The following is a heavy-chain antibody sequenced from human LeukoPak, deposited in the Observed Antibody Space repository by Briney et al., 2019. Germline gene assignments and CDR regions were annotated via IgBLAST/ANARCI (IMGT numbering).Heavy chain of an antibody. V-gene: IGHV3-74*01. CDR3: VRDNYYAMDV. CDR1: GSSISTTW. J-gene: IGHJ6*02. Sequence: GGSLRLSCAASGSSISTTWMHWVRQAPGKGLVWVSRIKSDGVSTTYADSMKGRFTISRDNAKNTLYLQMNSLRAEDTAVYYCVRDNYYAMDVWGQGTTVTVSS. CDR2: IKSDGVST.